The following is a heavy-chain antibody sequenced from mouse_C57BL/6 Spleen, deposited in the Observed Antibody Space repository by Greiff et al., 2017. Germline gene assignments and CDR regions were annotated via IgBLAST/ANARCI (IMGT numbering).Heavy chain of an antibody. V-gene: IGHV5-4*03. Sequence: EVMLVESGGGLVKPGGSLKLSCAASGFTFSSYAMSWVRQTPEKRLEWVATISDGGSYTYYPDNVKGRFTISRDNAKNNLYLQMSHLKSEDTAMYYCARSQLGLYWYFDVWGTGTTVTVSS. D-gene: IGHD4-1*02. CDR1: GFTFSSYA. CDR2: ISDGGSYT. CDR3: ARSQLGLYWYFDV. J-gene: IGHJ1*03.